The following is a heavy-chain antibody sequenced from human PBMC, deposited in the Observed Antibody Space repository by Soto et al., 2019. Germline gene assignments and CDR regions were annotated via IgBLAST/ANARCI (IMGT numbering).Heavy chain of an antibody. Sequence: GGSLRLSCAASGFTFSNAWMSWVRQAPGKGLEWVGRIKSKTDGGTTDYAAPVKGRFTISRDDSKNTLYLQMNSLKTEDTAVYYCTTGTTTDAYYYYYYMDVWGKGTTVTVSS. CDR1: GFTFSNAW. CDR2: IKSKTDGGTT. CDR3: TTGTTTDAYYYYYYMDV. D-gene: IGHD1-1*01. V-gene: IGHV3-15*01. J-gene: IGHJ6*03.